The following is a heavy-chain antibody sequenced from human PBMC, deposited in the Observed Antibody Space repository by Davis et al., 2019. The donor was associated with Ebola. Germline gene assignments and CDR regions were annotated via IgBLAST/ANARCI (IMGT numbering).Heavy chain of an antibody. Sequence: PGGSLRLSCAASGFTVSSNSMTWVRQAPGKGLEWVSVIYSGGTTYYADSVKGRFTISRDNSKNTVFLQMNSLRAEDTAVYYCARDRAMDVWGQGTTVTVSS. CDR3: ARDRAMDV. CDR2: IYSGGTT. V-gene: IGHV3-66*01. J-gene: IGHJ6*02. CDR1: GFTVSSNS.